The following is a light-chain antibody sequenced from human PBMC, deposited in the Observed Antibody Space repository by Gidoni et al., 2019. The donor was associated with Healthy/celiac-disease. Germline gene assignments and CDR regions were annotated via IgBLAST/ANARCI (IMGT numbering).Light chain of an antibody. Sequence: DSQMTQPPSSMSASVGDRVTSTCRASQGISSYLNWDQQKPEKAPKPLIYDASSLQSGVASRFSGSGSETDFTLTSSSLQPEDFATYYCRQSYSTPLTFGGGTKVEIK. J-gene: IGKJ4*01. CDR2: DAS. V-gene: IGKV1-39*01. CDR1: QGISSY. CDR3: RQSYSTPLT.